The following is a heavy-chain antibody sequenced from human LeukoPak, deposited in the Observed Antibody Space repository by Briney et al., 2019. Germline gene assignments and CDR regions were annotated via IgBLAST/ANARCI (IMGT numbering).Heavy chain of an antibody. V-gene: IGHV3-66*01. J-gene: IGHJ6*02. CDR2: IYSGGST. CDR1: GFTVSSNY. CDR3: ARDPGSGNYYYGMDV. D-gene: IGHD3-10*01. Sequence: GGSLRLSCAVSGFTVSSNYMSWVRQAPGKGLEWVSVIYSGGSTYYADSVKGGFTISRDNSKNTLYLQMNSLRAEDTAVYYCARDPGSGNYYYGMDVWGQGTTVTVSS.